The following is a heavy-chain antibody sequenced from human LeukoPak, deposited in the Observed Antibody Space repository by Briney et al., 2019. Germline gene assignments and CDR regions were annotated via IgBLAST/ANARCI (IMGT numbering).Heavy chain of an antibody. J-gene: IGHJ5*02. CDR1: GFTFSSYG. V-gene: IGHV3-33*01. Sequence: QSGRSLRLSCAASGFTFSSYGMHWVRQAPGKGLEWVAVIWYDGSNKYYADSVKGRFTISRDNSKNTLYLQMNSLRAEDTAVYYCARDRGSWSANWFDPWGQGTLVTVSS. CDR3: ARDRGSWSANWFDP. D-gene: IGHD6-13*01. CDR2: IWYDGSNK.